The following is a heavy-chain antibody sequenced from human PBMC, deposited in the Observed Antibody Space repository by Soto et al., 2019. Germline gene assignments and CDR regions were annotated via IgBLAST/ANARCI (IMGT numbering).Heavy chain of an antibody. V-gene: IGHV4-4*02. Sequence: QVQLQESGPGLVKPSGTLSLTCAVSGDFISSNNRWTWVRQSLGKGLEWIGEVHHSGSTNSNPSLKGRVTILRDKSKNPFSLSLTTVTAADTAVYYCARAFRGVVSWFDPWGQGTLVTVSS. J-gene: IGHJ5*02. CDR1: GDFISSNNR. CDR2: VHHSGST. CDR3: ARAFRGVVSWFDP. D-gene: IGHD3-16*01.